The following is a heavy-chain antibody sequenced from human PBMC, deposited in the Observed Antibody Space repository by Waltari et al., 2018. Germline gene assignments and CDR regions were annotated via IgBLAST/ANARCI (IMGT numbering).Heavy chain of an antibody. J-gene: IGHJ3*02. V-gene: IGHV1-69*13. CDR2: IIPSFGTA. Sequence: QVQLVQSRAEVKKPGSSVKVSCKASGGTFRSYAISWVRQAPGQGLEWMGGIIPSFGTANDAQEFQGSVTITADESTSTAYMELSSLRSEDTAVYYCALYNWNDVPFDAFDIWGQGTMVTVSS. CDR1: GGTFRSYA. D-gene: IGHD1-20*01. CDR3: ALYNWNDVPFDAFDI.